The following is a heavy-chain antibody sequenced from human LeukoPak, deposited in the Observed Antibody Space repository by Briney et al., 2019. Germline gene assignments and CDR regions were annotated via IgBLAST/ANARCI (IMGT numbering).Heavy chain of an antibody. CDR3: ARDAGIAARAAADY. D-gene: IGHD6-6*01. CDR2: INPNSGGT. V-gene: IGHV1-2*02. Sequence: ASVKVSCKASGYTFTGYYMHWVRQAPGQGLEWMGWINPNSGGTNYAQKFQGRVTMTRDTSISTAYMELSRLRSDDTAVYYCARDAGIAARAAADYWGQGTPVTVSS. CDR1: GYTFTGYY. J-gene: IGHJ4*02.